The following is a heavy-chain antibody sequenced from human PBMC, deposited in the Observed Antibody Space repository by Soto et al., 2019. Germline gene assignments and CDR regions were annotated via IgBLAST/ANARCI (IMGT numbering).Heavy chain of an antibody. Sequence: PSETLSLTCTVSVDSFSRYYWSWIRQPPGKGLEWIGYVYYSGNTDYDPSLKSRVTISVDTSKNQFSLKLRSVTAADTAVYYCARRMYSSGWYWLDYWGPGTLVTVSS. CDR1: VDSFSRYY. CDR2: VYYSGNT. D-gene: IGHD6-19*01. J-gene: IGHJ4*02. CDR3: ARRMYSSGWYWLDY. V-gene: IGHV4-59*08.